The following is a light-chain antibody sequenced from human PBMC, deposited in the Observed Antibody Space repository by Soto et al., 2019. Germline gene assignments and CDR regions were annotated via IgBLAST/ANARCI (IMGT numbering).Light chain of an antibody. J-gene: IGKJ1*01. CDR1: QNIGSN. V-gene: IGKV3-15*01. CDR2: AAS. CDR3: QQFNNWPRT. Sequence: EVVMTQSTATLSVSPGEIATFSCMASQNIGSNLVWYQQKPGQAPRLLIFAASTRATGIPARFSGSGSGTEFTLTITSLQPEDFAVYYCQQFNNWPRTFGQGTKVDIK.